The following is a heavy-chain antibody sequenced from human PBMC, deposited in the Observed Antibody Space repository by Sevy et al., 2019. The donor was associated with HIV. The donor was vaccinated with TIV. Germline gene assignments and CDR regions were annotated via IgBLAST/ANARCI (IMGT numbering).Heavy chain of an antibody. J-gene: IGHJ4*02. CDR2: ISYDGGSK. CDR3: ARGWGFGELPYYFDY. D-gene: IGHD3-10*01. V-gene: IGHV3-30*03. Sequence: GGSLRLSCAAAGFTFSASGMHWVRQAPGKGLEWMAVISYDGGSKYYADSVKGRFTISRDNSKNTLFLQMNSLRPEDTAVYYCARGWGFGELPYYFDYWGQGTLVTVSS. CDR1: GFTFSASG.